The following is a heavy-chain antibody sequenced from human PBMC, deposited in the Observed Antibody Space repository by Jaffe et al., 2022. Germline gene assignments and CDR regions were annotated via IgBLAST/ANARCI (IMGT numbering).Heavy chain of an antibody. V-gene: IGHV3-74*01. CDR3: ARAARRYSSGWELNQAPYYFDY. CDR2: INSDGSST. CDR1: GFTFSSYW. Sequence: EVQLVESGGGLVQPGGSLRLSCAASGFTFSSYWMHWVRQAPGKGLVWVSRINSDGSSTSYADSVKGRFTISRDNAKNTLYLQMNSLRAEDTAVYYCARAARRYSSGWELNQAPYYFDYWGQGTLVTVSS. D-gene: IGHD6-19*01. J-gene: IGHJ4*02.